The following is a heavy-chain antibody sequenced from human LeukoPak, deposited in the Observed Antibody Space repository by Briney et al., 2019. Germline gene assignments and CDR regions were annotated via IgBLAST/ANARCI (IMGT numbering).Heavy chain of an antibody. CDR1: GGSISSSSYY. Sequence: NPSETLSLTCTVSGGSISSSSYYWGWIRQPPGKGLEWIGSIYYSGSTYYNPSLKSRVTISVDTSKNQFSLKLSSVTAADTAVYYCARGPIVVVPAAPEVWFDPWGQGTLVTVSS. D-gene: IGHD2-2*01. CDR2: IYYSGST. V-gene: IGHV4-39*07. CDR3: ARGPIVVVPAAPEVWFDP. J-gene: IGHJ5*02.